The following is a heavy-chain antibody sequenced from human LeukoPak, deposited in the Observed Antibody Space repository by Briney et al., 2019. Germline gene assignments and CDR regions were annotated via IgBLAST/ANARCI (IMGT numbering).Heavy chain of an antibody. CDR2: IYDIGST. Sequence: SETLSLTCTVSGGSISSYHWNWIRQSPGEGLEWIGYIYDIGSTTYNPSLKSRVTISVDPSKNQFSLKLRSVTAADTAVYYCARDTYYYDSSGYSYFDYWGQGTLVTVSS. J-gene: IGHJ4*02. V-gene: IGHV4-59*12. CDR3: ARDTYYYDSSGYSYFDY. CDR1: GGSISSYH. D-gene: IGHD3-22*01.